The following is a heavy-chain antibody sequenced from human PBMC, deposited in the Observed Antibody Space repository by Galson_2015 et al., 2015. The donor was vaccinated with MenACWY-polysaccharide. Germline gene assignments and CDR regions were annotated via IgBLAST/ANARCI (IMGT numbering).Heavy chain of an antibody. CDR2: ISGSSSTI. D-gene: IGHD2-2*01. CDR3: ARVRYSTGKYQFDY. J-gene: IGHJ4*02. Sequence: SLRLSCAASGFTFGNYGMSWVRQAPGKGLEWVSYISGSSSTIYYADPVKGRFTISRDNSKNTLSLQMNSLRAEDTAVYYCARVRYSTGKYQFDYWGQGTLVTVSS. CDR1: GFTFGNYG. V-gene: IGHV3-48*01.